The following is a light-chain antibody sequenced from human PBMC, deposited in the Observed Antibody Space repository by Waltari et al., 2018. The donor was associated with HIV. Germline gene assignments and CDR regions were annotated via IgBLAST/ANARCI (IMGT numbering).Light chain of an antibody. Sequence: DIQMTQSPSSLSASVGDRVTITCRASQDISNYLNWYQQKRGKAPKLLIYDSSNLEAGVPSRFSGSGSGTDFTFTISSLQPEDIATYYCQQYDTLTFGGGTKVEVK. CDR2: DSS. J-gene: IGKJ4*01. V-gene: IGKV1-33*01. CDR1: QDISNY. CDR3: QQYDTLT.